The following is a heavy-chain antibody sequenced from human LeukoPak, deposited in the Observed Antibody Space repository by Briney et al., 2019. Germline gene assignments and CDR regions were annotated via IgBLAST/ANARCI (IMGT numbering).Heavy chain of an antibody. CDR1: GYTFTSYY. D-gene: IGHD3-3*01. CDR3: ARGRNTIFGVVIYWFDP. Sequence: GASVKVSCKASGYTFTSYYMHWVRQAPGQGLEWMGIINPSGGSTSYAQKFQGRVTMTRDTSTSTVYMELSSLRSEDTAVYYCARGRNTIFGVVIYWFDPWGQGTLVTVSS. V-gene: IGHV1-46*01. J-gene: IGHJ5*02. CDR2: INPSGGST.